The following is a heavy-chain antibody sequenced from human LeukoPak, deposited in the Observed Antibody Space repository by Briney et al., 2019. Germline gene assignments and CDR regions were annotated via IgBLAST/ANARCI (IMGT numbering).Heavy chain of an antibody. V-gene: IGHV3-48*03. D-gene: IGHD6-13*01. J-gene: IGHJ5*02. CDR3: ARVFPSRAAAGTNRIDP. CDR1: GFTFSSYD. CDR2: ISSGGSTM. Sequence: GGSLRLSCAASGFTFSSYDMNWVRQAPGKGLEWVSYISSGGSTMYYADSVKGRFTISRDNAKNSLYLQINSLRAEDTAVYYCARVFPSRAAAGTNRIDPWGQGTLVTVSS.